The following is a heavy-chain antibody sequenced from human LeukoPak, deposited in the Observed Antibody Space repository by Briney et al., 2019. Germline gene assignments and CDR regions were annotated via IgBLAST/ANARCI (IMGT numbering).Heavy chain of an antibody. CDR2: INPNSGGT. V-gene: IGHV1-2*02. CDR1: GYTFTGYY. Sequence: GASVKVSCKASGYTFTGYYMHWVRQAPGQGLEWMGWINPNSGGTNYAQKFQGRVTMTRDTSISTAYMELSRLRSDDTAVYYCARFRPSPRSNWFDPWGQGTLVTVSS. CDR3: ARFRPSPRSNWFDP. J-gene: IGHJ5*02.